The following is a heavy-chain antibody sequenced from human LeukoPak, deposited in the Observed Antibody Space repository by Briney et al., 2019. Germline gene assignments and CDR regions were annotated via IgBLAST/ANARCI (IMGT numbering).Heavy chain of an antibody. D-gene: IGHD1-26*01. Sequence: GGSLRLSCAASGFTFSSYSMNWVRQAPGKGLEWVSSISSSSYIYYADSVKGRFTISRDNAKNSLYLQMNSLRAEDTAVYYCTTGWELPIYYYYYYMDVWGKGTTVTVSS. CDR2: ISSSSYI. J-gene: IGHJ6*03. CDR1: GFTFSSYS. V-gene: IGHV3-21*01. CDR3: TTGWELPIYYYYYYMDV.